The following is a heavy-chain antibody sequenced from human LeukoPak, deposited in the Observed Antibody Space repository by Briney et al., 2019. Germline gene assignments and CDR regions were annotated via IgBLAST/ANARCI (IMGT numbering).Heavy chain of an antibody. CDR2: ISYDGSNK. CDR1: EFTFSSYT. D-gene: IGHD2-21*02. CDR3: ARDRRAFCGGDCFGFFDY. V-gene: IGHV3-30-3*01. Sequence: GGSLRLSCAASEFTFSSYTMHWVRQAPGKGLEWVALISYDGSNKYYADSVKGRFTISRDNSKNTLFLQTNSLRAEDTAMYYCARDRRAFCGGDCFGFFDYWGQGTLVTVSS. J-gene: IGHJ4*02.